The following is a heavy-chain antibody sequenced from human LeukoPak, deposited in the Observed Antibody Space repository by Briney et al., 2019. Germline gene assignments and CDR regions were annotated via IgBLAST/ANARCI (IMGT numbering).Heavy chain of an antibody. CDR1: GYTFTGYY. Sequence: ASVKVSCKASGYTFTGYYMHWVRQAPGQGLEWMGWINPNSGGTNYAQKFQGRVTMTRDTSISTAYMELSRLRSDDTAGYYCARPINSGNYLGAFDIWGQGTVVTVSS. J-gene: IGHJ3*02. CDR2: INPNSGGT. V-gene: IGHV1-2*02. D-gene: IGHD1-26*01. CDR3: ARPINSGNYLGAFDI.